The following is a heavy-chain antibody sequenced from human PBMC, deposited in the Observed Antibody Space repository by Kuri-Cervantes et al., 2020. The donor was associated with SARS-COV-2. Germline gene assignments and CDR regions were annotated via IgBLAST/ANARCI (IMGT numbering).Heavy chain of an antibody. J-gene: IGHJ4*02. Sequence: SETLSLTCAVYGGSFSGYYWSWIRQPPGKGLEWIGEINHSGSTNYHPSLKSRVTISVDTSKNQFSLKLSSVTAADTAVYYCARGPRWSIAASFDYWGQGTLVTVSS. V-gene: IGHV4-34*01. CDR1: GGSFSGYY. CDR2: INHSGST. CDR3: ARGPRWSIAASFDY. D-gene: IGHD6-6*01.